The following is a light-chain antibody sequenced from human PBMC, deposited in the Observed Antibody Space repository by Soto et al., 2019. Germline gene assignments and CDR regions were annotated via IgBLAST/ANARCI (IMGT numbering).Light chain of an antibody. V-gene: IGLV2-14*01. CDR1: SSDVGAYNY. J-gene: IGLJ1*01. CDR2: EVS. CDR3: SSYESDSTYV. Sequence: QSVLTQPASVSGSPGQSITISCTGTSSDVGAYNYVSWYQQHPGKAPKLIIYEVSYRPSGVSNHFSGSKSGNSASLTISGIKPADEADYYCSSYESDSTYVFGTGTKLTDL.